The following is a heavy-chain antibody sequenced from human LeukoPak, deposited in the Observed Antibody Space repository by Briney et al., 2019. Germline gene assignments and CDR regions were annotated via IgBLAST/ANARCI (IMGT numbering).Heavy chain of an antibody. CDR3: ARVYCSGGSCYSNYFDY. CDR2: IYPGDSDT. CDR1: GYSFTTYW. V-gene: IGHV5-51*01. J-gene: IGHJ4*02. Sequence: GESLKISCKGSGYSFTTYWIGWVRQMPGKGLEWMGIIYPGDSDTRYSPSFQGQVTISADKSISTAYLQWSSLKASDTAMYYCARVYCSGGSCYSNYFDYWGQGTLVTVSS. D-gene: IGHD2-15*01.